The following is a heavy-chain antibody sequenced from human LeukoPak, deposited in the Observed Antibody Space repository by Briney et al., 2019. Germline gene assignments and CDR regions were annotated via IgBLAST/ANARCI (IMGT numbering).Heavy chain of an antibody. V-gene: IGHV5-51*01. CDR2: IYPSDSNT. CDR3: ARQGARGFDY. D-gene: IGHD3-16*01. CDR1: GYNFTNYW. J-gene: IGHJ4*02. Sequence: GESLKISCKGSGYNFTNYWIGWVRQMPRKGLEWMGIIYPSDSNTRYSPSFQGQVTISADRSISTAYLQWSSLKASDTAIYYCARQGARGFDYWGQGTLVTVSS.